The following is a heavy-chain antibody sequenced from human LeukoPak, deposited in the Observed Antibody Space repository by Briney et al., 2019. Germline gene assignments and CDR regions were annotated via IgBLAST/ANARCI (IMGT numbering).Heavy chain of an antibody. CDR3: ARDFGD. CDR2: IKEDGSEK. J-gene: IGHJ4*02. CDR1: GFTFSTYW. Sequence: GGSLRLSCEASGFTFSTYWMSWVRQAPGRGLEWLANIKEDGSEKYYVDSVKGRFTISRDNAKNSLYLQMNSLRAEDTAVYYCARDFGDWGQGTLVTVSS. V-gene: IGHV3-7*05. D-gene: IGHD3-3*01.